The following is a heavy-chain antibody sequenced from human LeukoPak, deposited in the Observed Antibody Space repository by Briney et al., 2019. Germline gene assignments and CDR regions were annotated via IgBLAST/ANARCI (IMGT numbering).Heavy chain of an antibody. Sequence: SETLSLTCTVSGGSISSYYWSWIRQPPGKGLEWIGYIYYSGSTNYNPSLKSRVTISVDTSKNQFSLKLSSVTAADTAVYYCTRRGDSSGWSVIDYWGQGTLVTVSS. CDR1: GGSISSYY. D-gene: IGHD6-19*01. CDR3: TRRGDSSGWSVIDY. J-gene: IGHJ4*02. CDR2: IYYSGST. V-gene: IGHV4-59*08.